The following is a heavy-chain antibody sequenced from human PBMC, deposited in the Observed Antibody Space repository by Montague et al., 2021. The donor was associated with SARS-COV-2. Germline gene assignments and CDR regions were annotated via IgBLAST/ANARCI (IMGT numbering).Heavy chain of an antibody. CDR2: IYYSGST. J-gene: IGHJ5*02. V-gene: IGHV4-39*01. CDR3: ARQGDQLLLEYWFDP. D-gene: IGHD2-2*01. Sequence: SETLSLTCTVSGGSISSSSYYWGWIRQPPGKGLDWIGSIYYSGSTYYXPSLKSRVTISVDTSKNQFSLKLSSVTAADTAVYYCARQGDQLLLEYWFDPWGQGTLVTVSS. CDR1: GGSISSSSYY.